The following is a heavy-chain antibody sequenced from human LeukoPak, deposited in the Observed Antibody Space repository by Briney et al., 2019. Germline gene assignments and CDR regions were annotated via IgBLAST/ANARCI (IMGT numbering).Heavy chain of an antibody. V-gene: IGHV4-4*07. CDR1: GGSISSYY. CDR3: AREDYYDSSGYYSY. CDR2: IYTSGST. J-gene: IGHJ4*02. Sequence: SSETLSLTCTVSGGSISSYYRSWIRQPAGEGLEWIGRIYTSGSTNYNPSLKSRVTMSVDTSKNQFSLKLSSVTAADTAVYYCAREDYYDSSGYYSYWGQGTLVTVSS. D-gene: IGHD3-22*01.